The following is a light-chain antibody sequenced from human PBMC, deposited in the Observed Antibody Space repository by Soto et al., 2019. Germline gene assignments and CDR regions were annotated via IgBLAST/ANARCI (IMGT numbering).Light chain of an antibody. CDR1: QSVSSNY. CDR3: QYYGSSPWT. V-gene: IGKV3-20*01. J-gene: IGKJ1*01. CDR2: SAF. Sequence: EIGLTQSQGTLSLSPGERGTRACRASQSVSSNYLAWYQQKPGQAPRLLIYSAFSRATGIPDRFSGSGSGTDFTLTIRRLEPEDFAVYYCQYYGSSPWTFGQGTKVEIK.